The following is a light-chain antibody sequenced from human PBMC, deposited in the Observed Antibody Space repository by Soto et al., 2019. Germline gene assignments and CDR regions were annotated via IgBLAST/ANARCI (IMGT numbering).Light chain of an antibody. CDR1: QSVSSY. V-gene: IGKV3-11*01. Sequence: EIVLTQSPATLSLSPGARATLSCRASQSVSSYLAWYQHKPGQAPRLLIYDASNRATGIPARFSGSGSGTAFTLTSISLEPEDFAVYSCQQGGNLPYTFGRGTHLEIK. J-gene: IGKJ2*01. CDR3: QQGGNLPYT. CDR2: DAS.